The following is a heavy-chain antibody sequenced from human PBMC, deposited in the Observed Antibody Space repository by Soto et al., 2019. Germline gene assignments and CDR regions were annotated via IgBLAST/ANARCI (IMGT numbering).Heavy chain of an antibody. CDR1: GFTFSDYY. CDR2: ISSSSSYT. Sequence: GGSLRLSCAASGFTFSDYYMSWIRQAPGKGLEWVSYISSSSSYTNYADSVKGRFTISRDNAKNSLYLQMNSLRAEDTAVYYCARGVSGLRYFDWLPSYFDYWGQGTLVTVSS. CDR3: ARGVSGLRYFDWLPSYFDY. D-gene: IGHD3-9*01. V-gene: IGHV3-11*06. J-gene: IGHJ4*02.